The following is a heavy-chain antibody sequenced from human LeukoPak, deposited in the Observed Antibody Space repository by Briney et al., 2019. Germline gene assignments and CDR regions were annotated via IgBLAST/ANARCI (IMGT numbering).Heavy chain of an antibody. CDR1: GGSISSGSYY. Sequence: PSQTLSLTCTVSGGSISSGSYYWRWIRQPAGKGLEWIGRIYTSGSTNYNPSLKSRVTVSVDTSKNQFSLNLNSVTAADTAVYYCARGSADLDYWGQGTLVTVSS. CDR3: ARGSADLDY. CDR2: IYTSGST. J-gene: IGHJ4*02. V-gene: IGHV4-61*02.